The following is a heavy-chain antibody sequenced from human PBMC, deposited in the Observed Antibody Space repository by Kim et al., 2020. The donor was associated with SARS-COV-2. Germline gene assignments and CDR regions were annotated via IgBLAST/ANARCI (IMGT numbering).Heavy chain of an antibody. V-gene: IGHV1-69*13. CDR2: IIPIFGTA. CDR1: GGTFSSYA. CDR3: ATPTIPGIAAADLGL. J-gene: IGHJ2*01. Sequence: SVKVSCKASGGTFSSYAISWVRQAPGQGLEWMGGIIPIFGTANYAQKFQGRVTITADESTSTAYMELSSLRSEDTAVYYCATPTIPGIAAADLGLWGRGTLVTVSS. D-gene: IGHD6-13*01.